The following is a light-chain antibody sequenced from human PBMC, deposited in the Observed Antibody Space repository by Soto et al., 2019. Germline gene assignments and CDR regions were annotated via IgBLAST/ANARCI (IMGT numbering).Light chain of an antibody. CDR3: SSYTSSSTLRV. CDR2: DVS. Sequence: QSALTQPASVSGSPGQSITISCTGTSSDVGGYNYVSWYQQHPGKAPKLMIYDVSNRPSGVSNRFSGSKSGNTASLTISGLPGEDEADYYCSSYTSSSTLRVFGGGTKLTVL. J-gene: IGLJ2*01. V-gene: IGLV2-14*01. CDR1: SSDVGGYNY.